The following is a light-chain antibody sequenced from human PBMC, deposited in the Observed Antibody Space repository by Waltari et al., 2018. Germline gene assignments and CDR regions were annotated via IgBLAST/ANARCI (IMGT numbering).Light chain of an antibody. CDR1: RNINNY. CDR3: QQSYSTLT. J-gene: IGKJ3*01. V-gene: IGKV1-39*01. CDR2: AES. Sequence: DIQMTQTPSSLSASVGDRVTITCRASRNINNYLNWYQQQPGKATKLLIYAESSLQSGVPSRFSGSGSGTEFTLTISSMQPEDFATYYCQQSYSTLTFGPGTKVDIK.